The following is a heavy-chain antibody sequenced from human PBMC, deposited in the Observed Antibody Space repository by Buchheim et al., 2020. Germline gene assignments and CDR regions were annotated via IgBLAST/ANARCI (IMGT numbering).Heavy chain of an antibody. D-gene: IGHD3-16*01. J-gene: IGHJ6*02. CDR1: GFTFSSYG. CDR3: ARDMRYAMDV. V-gene: IGHV3-30*03. CDR2: ISYDGSNK. Sequence: QVQLVESGGGVVQPGRSLRLSCAASGFTFSSYGMHWVRQAPGKGLEWVAVISYDGSNKYYADSVKGRFTISRDNSKNTLYLQMNSLRAEDTAVYYCARDMRYAMDVWGQGTT.